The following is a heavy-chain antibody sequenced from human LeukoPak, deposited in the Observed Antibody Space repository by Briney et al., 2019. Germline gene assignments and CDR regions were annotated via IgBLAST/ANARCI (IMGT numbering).Heavy chain of an antibody. CDR1: GGSISSSSW. V-gene: IGHV4-4*02. D-gene: IGHD1-26*01. J-gene: IGHJ4*02. CDR2: IYHSGST. CDR3: ARVCIVGATIDY. Sequence: PSGTLSLTCAVSGGSISSSSWWSWVRQPPGKGLEWTGEIYHSGSTNYNPSLKSRVTISVDKSKNQFSLKLSSVTAADTAVYYCARVCIVGATIDYWGQGTLVTVSS.